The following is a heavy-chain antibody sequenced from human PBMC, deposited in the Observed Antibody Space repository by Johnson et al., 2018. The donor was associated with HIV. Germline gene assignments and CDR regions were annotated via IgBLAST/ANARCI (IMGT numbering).Heavy chain of an antibody. CDR3: AKRGERGAFDI. CDR1: GFSFSSYG. J-gene: IGHJ3*02. Sequence: VQLVESGGGVVQPGGSLRLSCAASGFSFSSYGFHWVRQAPGKGLEWVAFIRYDGSGKYYADSVKGRFTISRDNSKNTLYLQMNSLRAEDTAVYYCAKRGERGAFDIWGQGTMVTVSS. V-gene: IGHV3-30*02. CDR2: IRYDGSGK. D-gene: IGHD3-10*01.